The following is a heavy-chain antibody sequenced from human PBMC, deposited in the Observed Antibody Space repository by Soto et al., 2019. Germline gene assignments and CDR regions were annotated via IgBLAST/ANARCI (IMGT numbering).Heavy chain of an antibody. CDR2: IYYSGST. Sequence: QVQLQESGPGLVKPSQTLSLTCTVSGGSINSGGYYWSWIRQHPGKGLEWIVYIYYSGSTYYNPSLKSRVTISLDTSKNQFSLKLTSVTAADTAVYYCARGRAGFFWSGRRDNWFDPWGQGTLVTVSS. J-gene: IGHJ5*02. D-gene: IGHD3-3*01. V-gene: IGHV4-31*03. CDR3: ARGRAGFFWSGRRDNWFDP. CDR1: GGSINSGGYY.